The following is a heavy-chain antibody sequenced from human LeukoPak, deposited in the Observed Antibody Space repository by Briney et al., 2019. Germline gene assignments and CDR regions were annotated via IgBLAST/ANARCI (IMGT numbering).Heavy chain of an antibody. J-gene: IGHJ5*02. CDR3: ASPPVPAATGGWFDP. D-gene: IGHD2-2*01. CDR2: ISYDGSNK. V-gene: IGHV3-30-3*01. CDR1: GFTFSSYA. Sequence: PGGSLRLSCAASGFTFSSYAMHWVRQAPGKGLEWVAVISYDGSNKYYADSVKGRFTISRDNSKNTLYLQMNSLRAEDTAVYYCASPPVPAATGGWFDPWGQGTLVTVSS.